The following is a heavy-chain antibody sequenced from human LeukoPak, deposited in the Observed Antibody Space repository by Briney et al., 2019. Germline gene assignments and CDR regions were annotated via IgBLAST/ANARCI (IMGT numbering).Heavy chain of an antibody. CDR3: AASESTIVYYFDY. V-gene: IGHV4-59*01. Sequence: SESLSLTCTVSGGSISSYYWSWIRQLPGKGLEWIGYIYHSGSTNYDPSLKSRVTISVDTSKNQFSLKLSSVTAADTAVYYCAASESTIVYYFDYWGQGTLVTVSS. CDR2: IYHSGST. D-gene: IGHD2-2*01. CDR1: GGSISSYY. J-gene: IGHJ4*02.